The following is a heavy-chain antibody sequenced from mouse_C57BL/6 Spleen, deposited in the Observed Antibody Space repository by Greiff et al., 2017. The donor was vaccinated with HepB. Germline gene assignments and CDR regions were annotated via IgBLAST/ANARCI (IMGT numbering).Heavy chain of an antibody. CDR1: GYTFTSYG. CDR3: ASQTAQAFAY. J-gene: IGHJ3*01. V-gene: IGHV1-81*01. Sequence: QVQLKQSGAELARPGASVKLSCKASGYTFTSYGISWVKQRTGQGLEWIGEIYPRSGNTYYNEKFKGKATLTADKSSSTAYMELRSLTSEDSAVYFCASQTAQAFAYWGQGTLVTVSA. D-gene: IGHD3-2*02. CDR2: IYPRSGNT.